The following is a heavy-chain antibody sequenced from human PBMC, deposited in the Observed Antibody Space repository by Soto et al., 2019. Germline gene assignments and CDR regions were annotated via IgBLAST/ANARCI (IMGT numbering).Heavy chain of an antibody. J-gene: IGHJ6*02. CDR2: IGRKAKNYAT. Sequence: PGWSLRLSCAASGFIFSGSAMHWVRQASGKGLEWVGRIGRKAKNYATEYGASVEGRFTISRDDSKNTTFLLMNSLKSEDTAVYDCEKDASGLKNDYYYGMDVWGQGTTVTVSS. V-gene: IGHV3-73*01. CDR1: GFIFSGSA. CDR3: EKDASGLKNDYYYGMDV. D-gene: IGHD2-2*01.